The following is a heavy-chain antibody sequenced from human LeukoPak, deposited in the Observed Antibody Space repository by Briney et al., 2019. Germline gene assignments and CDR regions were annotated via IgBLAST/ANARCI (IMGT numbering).Heavy chain of an antibody. J-gene: IGHJ4*02. V-gene: IGHV3-7*01. CDR3: EKHGDYSFED. CDR2: IKNDGSTQ. CDR1: GFTFSSRW. Sequence: PGGPLRLSCAASGFTFSSRWMGWVRQAPGEGLEWVANIKNDGSTQYYVGSVKGRFTISRDNARNSLFLQMNSLRAEDTAVYYCEKHGDYSFEDWGQGTLVTVSS. D-gene: IGHD4-17*01.